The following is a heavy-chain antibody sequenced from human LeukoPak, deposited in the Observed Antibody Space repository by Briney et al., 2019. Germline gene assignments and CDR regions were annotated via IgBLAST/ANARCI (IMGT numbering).Heavy chain of an antibody. CDR2: IYYSGST. Sequence: SETLSLTCTVSGGSISSYYWSWIRQPPGKGLEWIGYIYYSGSTNYNPSLKSRVTISVDTSKNQFSLKLSSVTAADTAVYYCARDLYYVGYYYGMGVWGQGTTVTVSS. D-gene: IGHD1-26*01. CDR3: ARDLYYVGYYYGMGV. J-gene: IGHJ6*02. V-gene: IGHV4-59*01. CDR1: GGSISSYY.